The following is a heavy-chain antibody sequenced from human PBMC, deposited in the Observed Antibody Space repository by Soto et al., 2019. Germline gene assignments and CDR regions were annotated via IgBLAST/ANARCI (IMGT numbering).Heavy chain of an antibody. CDR1: GGSISSGVYS. J-gene: IGHJ4*01. Sequence: SETLSLTCAVSGGSISSGVYSSSWLRQPPGKGLEWIGYIFHSGSTYYNPSLKSRVTISVDGSKNHFSLELSSVTAADTAVYYCARHLPYCGGDCYSLDYWGHGTLVTVSS. CDR3: ARHLPYCGGDCYSLDY. D-gene: IGHD2-21*02. V-gene: IGHV4-30-2*01. CDR2: IFHSGST.